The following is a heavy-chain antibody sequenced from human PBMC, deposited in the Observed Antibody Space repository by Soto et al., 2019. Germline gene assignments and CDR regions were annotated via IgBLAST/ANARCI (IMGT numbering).Heavy chain of an antibody. Sequence: EVPLLESGGGLVQPGVSLTLSCATSGFTFSSYAMVWVRQAAEKGLEWVASISNNGDTAYYADSVKGRFTISRGNSENTLYLQMNGLRADDTALYFCAKSRVFIGAIVTLLDSWGQGTQVTVSS. CDR1: GFTFSSYA. D-gene: IGHD3-16*02. J-gene: IGHJ4*02. CDR3: AKSRVFIGAIVTLLDS. CDR2: ISNNGDTA. V-gene: IGHV3-23*01.